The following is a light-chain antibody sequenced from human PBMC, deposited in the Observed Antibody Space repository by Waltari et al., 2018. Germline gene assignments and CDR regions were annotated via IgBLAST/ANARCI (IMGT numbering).Light chain of an antibody. Sequence: QSMLTQPPSASATPGQRVTISCSGASSNIGNNYVYWYQQIPGTAPKLLLYRDEQRPSEVPDRFSGSKSGTSAFLAISGLRSEDEADYHCAAWDDSLDVVVFGGGTKLTVL. CDR2: RDE. V-gene: IGLV1-47*01. J-gene: IGLJ2*01. CDR3: AAWDDSLDVVV. CDR1: SSNIGNNY.